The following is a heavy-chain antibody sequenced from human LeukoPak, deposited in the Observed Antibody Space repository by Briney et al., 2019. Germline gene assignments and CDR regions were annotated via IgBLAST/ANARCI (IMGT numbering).Heavy chain of an antibody. V-gene: IGHV4-39*01. J-gene: IGHJ6*03. CDR3: ARKAGNYGDFQFYFYYYYMDV. CDR1: GGSISSSSYY. CDR2: IYYSGST. Sequence: PSETLSLTCTVSGGSISSSSYYWGWIRQPPGKGLEWIGSIYYSGSTYYNPSLKSRVTISVDTSKNQFSLKLSSVTAADTAVYYCARKAGNYGDFQFYFYYYYMDVWGKGTTVTVSS. D-gene: IGHD4-17*01.